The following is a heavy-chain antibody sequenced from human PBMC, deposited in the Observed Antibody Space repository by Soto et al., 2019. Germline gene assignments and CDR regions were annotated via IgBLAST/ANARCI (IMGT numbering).Heavy chain of an antibody. J-gene: IGHJ4*02. V-gene: IGHV3-73*02. Sequence: EVELVESGGGLVQPGGSLKLSCAASGFTFSGSAMHWVRQASGKGLEWVGRIRSKTNNYATAYAASVRGRLTISRDDSKNTAYLQMNSVKTGDTAVYYCTSQDEYSGYDFGYWGQGTLVTVSS. D-gene: IGHD5-12*01. CDR1: GFTFSGSA. CDR2: IRSKTNNYAT. CDR3: TSQDEYSGYDFGY.